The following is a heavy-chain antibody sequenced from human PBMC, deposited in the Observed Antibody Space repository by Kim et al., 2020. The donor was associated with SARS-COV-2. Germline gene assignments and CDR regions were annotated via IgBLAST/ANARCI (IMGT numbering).Heavy chain of an antibody. D-gene: IGHD1-26*01. Sequence: ADPVKGRFTISRDNSKNTLYLQMNSLRAEDTAVYYCAKGRYSGAYNWFDPWGQGTLVTVSS. CDR3: AKGRYSGAYNWFDP. J-gene: IGHJ5*02. V-gene: IGHV3-23*01.